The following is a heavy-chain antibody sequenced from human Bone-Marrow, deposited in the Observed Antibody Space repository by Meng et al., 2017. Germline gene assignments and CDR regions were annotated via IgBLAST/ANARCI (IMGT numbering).Heavy chain of an antibody. CDR3: ASSMTTVTAEIDY. CDR1: VGSISSGDYY. CDR2: IYYSGST. Sequence: QVHLQESGPGLVKPSQTLSLTCTFSVGSISSGDYYWIWIRQPPGKGLEWIGYIYYSGSTYYNPSLKSRVTISVDTSKNQFSLKLSSVTAADTAVYYCASSMTTVTAEIDYWGQGTLVTVSS. J-gene: IGHJ4*02. D-gene: IGHD4-17*01. V-gene: IGHV4-30-4*01.